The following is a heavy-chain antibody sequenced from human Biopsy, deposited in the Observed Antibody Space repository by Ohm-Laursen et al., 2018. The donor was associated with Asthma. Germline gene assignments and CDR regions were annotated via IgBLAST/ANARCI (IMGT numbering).Heavy chain of an antibody. CDR2: INSVFGTT. J-gene: IGHJ4*02. CDR3: ARKAGSCISRTCYSLDF. D-gene: IGHD2-2*01. V-gene: IGHV1-69*13. Sequence: SVKVSCKSLGGTFNTYVIGWVRQAPGQGLEWLGGINSVFGTTTYTQKFPDRVTITADESTSPVYMELSSLRSEDTAVYYCARKAGSCISRTCYSLDFWGQGTLVTVSS. CDR1: GGTFNTYV.